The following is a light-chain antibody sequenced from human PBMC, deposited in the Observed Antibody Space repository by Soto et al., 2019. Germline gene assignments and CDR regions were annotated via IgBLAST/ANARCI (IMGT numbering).Light chain of an antibody. CDR2: GAS. V-gene: IGKV3D-15*01. Sequence: EIVMKRSPATLSVCAGERATLSCRASQSVSSNLAWYQQKPGQAPRLLIYGASTRATGIPDRFSGSGSGTEFTLSISSLQPDDFATYYCQQYNTYSTFGQGTRLEIK. J-gene: IGKJ5*01. CDR1: QSVSSN. CDR3: QQYNTYST.